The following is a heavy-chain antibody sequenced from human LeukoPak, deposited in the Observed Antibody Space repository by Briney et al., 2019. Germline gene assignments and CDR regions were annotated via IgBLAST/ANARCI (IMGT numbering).Heavy chain of an antibody. CDR3: ARSSMVRGVIIPWFDP. Sequence: SETLSLTCAVYGGSFSGYYWSWIRQPPGKGLEWIGEIYHSGSSNYNPSLKSRVTISVDKSKNQFSLKLSSVTAADTAVYYCARSSMVRGVIIPWFDPWGQGTLVTVSS. J-gene: IGHJ5*02. D-gene: IGHD3-10*01. CDR2: IYHSGSS. V-gene: IGHV4-34*01. CDR1: GGSFSGYY.